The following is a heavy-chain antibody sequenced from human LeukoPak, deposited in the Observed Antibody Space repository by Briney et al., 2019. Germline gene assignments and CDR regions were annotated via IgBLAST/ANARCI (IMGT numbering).Heavy chain of an antibody. D-gene: IGHD1-1*01. Sequence: SETLSLTCAVYGGSFSGYYWSWIRQPPGKGLEWIGEINHSGSTNYNPSLKSRVTISVDTSKNQFSLKLSSVTAADTAVYYCARVTWFPGTSYYYMDVWGKGTTVTVSS. CDR3: ARVTWFPGTSYYYMDV. J-gene: IGHJ6*03. CDR1: GGSFSGYY. CDR2: INHSGST. V-gene: IGHV4-34*01.